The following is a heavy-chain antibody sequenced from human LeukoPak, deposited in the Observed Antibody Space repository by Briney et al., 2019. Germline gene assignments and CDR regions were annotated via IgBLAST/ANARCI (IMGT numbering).Heavy chain of an antibody. CDR1: GFTFSSYE. J-gene: IGHJ4*02. V-gene: IGHV3-48*03. CDR2: ISSSGSTI. Sequence: GGSLRLSCAASGFTFSSYEMNWVRQAPGKGLEWVSYISSSGSTIYYADSVKGRFTISRDNAKNSLYLQMNSLRAEDTAVYYCARAGDYDFWSGTYWGQGTLVTASS. D-gene: IGHD3-3*01. CDR3: ARAGDYDFWSGTY.